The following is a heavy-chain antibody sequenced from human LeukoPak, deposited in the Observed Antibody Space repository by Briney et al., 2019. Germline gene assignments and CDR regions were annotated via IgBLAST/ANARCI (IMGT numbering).Heavy chain of an antibody. CDR2: IYYRGIT. V-gene: IGHV4-39*01. CDR3: ASYISTPGSSNLDC. CDR1: GGSISRSTYY. D-gene: IGHD6-13*01. Sequence: PSETLSLTCTVSGGSISRSTYYGGWIRQPPGKGVGWIGSIYYRGITYYNPSLKCRVTISVDASKNPFSLNLTSVTAADTAVYYCASYISTPGSSNLDCWGQGTLVTVSS. J-gene: IGHJ4*02.